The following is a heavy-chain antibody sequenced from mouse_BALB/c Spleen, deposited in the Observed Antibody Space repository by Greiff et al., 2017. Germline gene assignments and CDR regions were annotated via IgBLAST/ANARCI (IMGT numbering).Heavy chain of an antibody. CDR2: IDPYDSET. D-gene: IGHD3-2*01. CDR1: GYTFTSYW. J-gene: IGHJ4*01. V-gene: IGHV1-52*01. CDR3: ARRPDSSGYVEAMDY. Sequence: QVQLQQPRAELVRPGASVKLSCKASGYTFTSYWMNWVKQRPEQGLEWIGRIDPYDSETHYNQKFKDKAILTVDKSSSTAYMQLSSLTSEDSAVYYCARRPDSSGYVEAMDYWGQGTSVTVSS.